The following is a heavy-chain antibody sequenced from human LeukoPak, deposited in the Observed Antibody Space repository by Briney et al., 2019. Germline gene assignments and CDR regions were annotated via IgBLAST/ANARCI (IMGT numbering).Heavy chain of an antibody. CDR1: GGSISSSSYY. Sequence: SETLSLTCTVSGGSISSSSYYWGWIRQPPGKGLEWIVSIYYSGSTYYNPSLKSRVTISVDTSKNQFSLNLTSVTAADSAVYYCARVSWFPGTSYYYMDVWGKGTTVTVSS. V-gene: IGHV4-39*07. CDR3: ARVSWFPGTSYYYMDV. D-gene: IGHD1-1*01. J-gene: IGHJ6*03. CDR2: IYYSGST.